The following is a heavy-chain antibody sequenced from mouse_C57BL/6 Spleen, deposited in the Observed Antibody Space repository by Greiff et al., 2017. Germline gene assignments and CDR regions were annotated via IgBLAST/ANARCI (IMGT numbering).Heavy chain of an antibody. CDR3: TRDMTGTWYFDV. D-gene: IGHD4-1*01. CDR2: ISSGGDYI. V-gene: IGHV5-9-1*02. J-gene: IGHJ1*03. CDR1: GFTFSSYA. Sequence: EVNVVESGEGLVKPGGSLKLSCAASGFTFSSYAMSWVRQTPEKRLEWVAYISSGGDYIYYADTVKGRFTISRDNARNTLYLQMSSLKSEDTAMYYCTRDMTGTWYFDVWGTGTTVTVSS.